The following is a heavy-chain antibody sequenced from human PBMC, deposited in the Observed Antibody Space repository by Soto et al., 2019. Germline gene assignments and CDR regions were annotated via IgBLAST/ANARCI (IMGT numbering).Heavy chain of an antibody. D-gene: IGHD1-1*01. J-gene: IGHJ6*02. CDR3: ARENVPDTVYYYGMDV. V-gene: IGHV1-69*12. CDR1: VGTFSSYA. Sequence: QVQLVQSGAEVKKPGSSVKVSCKASVGTFSSYAISWVRQAPGQGLEWMGGIIPIFGTANYAQKFQGRVTITADESTTTPYMELSSLRSEDTAVYYCARENVPDTVYYYGMDVWCQGTTVTVSS. CDR2: IIPIFGTA.